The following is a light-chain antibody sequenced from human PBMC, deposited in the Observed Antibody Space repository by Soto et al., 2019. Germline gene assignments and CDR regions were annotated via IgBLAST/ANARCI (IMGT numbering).Light chain of an antibody. CDR2: EVR. CDR1: SSDVGAYDF. V-gene: IGLV2-14*03. CDR3: SSYTTSRPRV. Sequence: QSALTQPASVSGSPGQSITISCTGTSSDVGAYDFVSWYQQHPDKAPKLMIYEVRNRPSGVSNRFSGSKSVDTATLTISGFRVEDEADYYCSSYTTSRPRVFGTGTKVTVL. J-gene: IGLJ1*01.